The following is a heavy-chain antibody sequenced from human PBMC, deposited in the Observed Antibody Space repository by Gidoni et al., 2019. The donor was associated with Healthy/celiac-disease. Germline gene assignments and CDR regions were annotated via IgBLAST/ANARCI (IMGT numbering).Heavy chain of an antibody. V-gene: IGHV1-2*04. J-gene: IGHJ6*02. CDR1: GYTFTGYY. Sequence: QVQLVQSGAEVKKPGASVKVSCKASGYTFTGYYMHWVRQAPGQGLEWMGWINPNSGGTNYAQKFQGWVTMTRDTSISTAYMELSRLRSDDTAVYYCARDRIAVAGLSRYYYGMDVWGQGTTVTVSS. D-gene: IGHD6-19*01. CDR2: INPNSGGT. CDR3: ARDRIAVAGLSRYYYGMDV.